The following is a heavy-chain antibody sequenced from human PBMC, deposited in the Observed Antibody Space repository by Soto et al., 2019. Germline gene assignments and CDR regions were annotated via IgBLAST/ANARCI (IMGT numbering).Heavy chain of an antibody. V-gene: IGHV3-53*05. CDR1: GFTVSSSY. J-gene: IGHJ6*02. CDR3: AKDIVVIPDAKRGVFSGMDV. Sequence: GGSLRLSCAASGFTVSSSYMSWVRQAPGKGLGWVSVIYSGGTTYYADSVKGRFTISRDDSKNTLYLHMNGLRADDTAVYHCAKDIVVIPDAKRGVFSGMDVWGQGTTVTVSS. D-gene: IGHD2-2*01. CDR2: IYSGGTT.